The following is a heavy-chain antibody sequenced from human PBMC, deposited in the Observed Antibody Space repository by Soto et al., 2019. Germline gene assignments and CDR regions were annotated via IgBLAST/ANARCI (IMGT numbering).Heavy chain of an antibody. Sequence: GGSLRLSCAASGFTFSSYWMSWVRQAPGKGLEWVANIKQDGSEKYYADSVKGRFTISRDNSKNTLYLQMNSLRAEDTAVYYCARVSSGVTNHYFDYWGQGTLVTVSS. D-gene: IGHD3-10*01. V-gene: IGHV3-7*02. J-gene: IGHJ4*02. CDR1: GFTFSSYW. CDR2: IKQDGSEK. CDR3: ARVSSGVTNHYFDY.